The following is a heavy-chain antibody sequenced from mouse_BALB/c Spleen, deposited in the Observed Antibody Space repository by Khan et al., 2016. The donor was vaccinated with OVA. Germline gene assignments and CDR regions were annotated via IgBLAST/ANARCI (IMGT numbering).Heavy chain of an antibody. CDR1: GFSLTYYG. CDR2: IWGDGAT. V-gene: IGHV2-3*01. J-gene: IGHJ4*01. D-gene: IGHD1-2*01. Sequence: QVQLKESGLGLVAPSQSLSITCTVSGFSLTYYGVNWVRQPPGKGLEWLGVIWGDGATNHHSGLKSRLSITKDTSKSQVFLKLNSLQTDDTATYSGARFTTAQGINNVMDNWGKGPQAP. CDR3: ARFTTAQGINNVMDN.